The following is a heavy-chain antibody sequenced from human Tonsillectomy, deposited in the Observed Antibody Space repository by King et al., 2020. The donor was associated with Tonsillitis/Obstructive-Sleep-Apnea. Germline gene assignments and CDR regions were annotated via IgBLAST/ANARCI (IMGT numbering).Heavy chain of an antibody. CDR3: AGEGIYDSSGYADAFDI. J-gene: IGHJ3*02. V-gene: IGHV3-30*04. CDR2: ISYDGSNR. CDR1: GFTFSSYA. Sequence: VQLVESGGGVVQPGRSLRLSCVASGFTFSSYAIHWVRQAPGKGLEWVAVISYDGSNRYYADSVKGRFTISRDNSKNTLGLQMNSLRAEDTAVYFCAGEGIYDSSGYADAFDIWGQGTMVTVSS. D-gene: IGHD3-22*01.